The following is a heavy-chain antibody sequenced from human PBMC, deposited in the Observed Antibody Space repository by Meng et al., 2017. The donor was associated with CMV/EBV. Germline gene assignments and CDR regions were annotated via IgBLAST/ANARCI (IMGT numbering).Heavy chain of an antibody. J-gene: IGHJ4*02. V-gene: IGHV4-39*07. CDR3: ARHGMWLIRNAY. CDR1: VDSINIANNV. Sequence: LQLHRSGLGLLKPSETLSLTCSASVDSINIANNVWVWIRQPPGKGLEWIASIYYSKSTYYNPSLKSRVTIAVDTSKNQFSLRLSSVTAADTAVYYCARHGMWLIRNAYWGQGTLVTVSS. D-gene: IGHD2-21*01. CDR2: IYYSKST.